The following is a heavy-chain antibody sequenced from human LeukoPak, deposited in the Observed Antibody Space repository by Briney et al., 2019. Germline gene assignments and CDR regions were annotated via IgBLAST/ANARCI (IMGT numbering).Heavy chain of an antibody. V-gene: IGHV4-59*01. CDR3: ARAAAAADDAFDI. CDR1: GGSISSYY. Sequence: SETLSLTCTVSGGSISSYYWSWIRQPPGKGLEWIGYIYYSGSTNYNPSLKSRVTISVDTSKSQFSLKLSSVTAADTAVYYCARAAAAADDAFDIWGQGTMVTVSS. CDR2: IYYSGST. D-gene: IGHD6-13*01. J-gene: IGHJ3*02.